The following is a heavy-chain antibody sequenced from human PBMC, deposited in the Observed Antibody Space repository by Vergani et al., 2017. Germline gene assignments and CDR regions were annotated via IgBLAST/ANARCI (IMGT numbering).Heavy chain of an antibody. CDR1: GFTFSSYS. D-gene: IGHD3-3*01. V-gene: IGHV3-48*01. CDR2: ISSSISTI. CDR3: AGGFPDISIFGVVQNRYNWYDP. J-gene: IGHJ5*02. Sequence: EVQLVESGGGLVQPGGSLRLSCAASGFTFSSYSMNWVRQAPGKGLEWVSYISSSISTIYYADSVKGRFTISRDNAKNSLYLQMNSLRAEDTAVYYCAGGFPDISIFGVVQNRYNWYDPWGQGTLVTVSS.